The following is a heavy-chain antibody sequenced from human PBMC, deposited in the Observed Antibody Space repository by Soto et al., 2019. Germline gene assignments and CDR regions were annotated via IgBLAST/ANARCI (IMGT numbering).Heavy chain of an antibody. J-gene: IGHJ4*02. CDR3: ARDPYYDSSGYDY. CDR1: GFTFSSYS. D-gene: IGHD3-22*01. Sequence: TGGSLRLSCAASGFTFSSYSMNWVRQAPGKGLEWVSSISSSSSYIYYADSVKGRFTISRDNAKNSLYLQMNSLRAEDTAVYYCARDPYYDSSGYDYWGKGTLVTVSS. CDR2: ISSSSSYI. V-gene: IGHV3-21*01.